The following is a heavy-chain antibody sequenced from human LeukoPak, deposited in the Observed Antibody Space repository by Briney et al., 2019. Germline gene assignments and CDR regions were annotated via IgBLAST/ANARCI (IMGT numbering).Heavy chain of an antibody. V-gene: IGHV3-30*03. CDR3: ARGGAGVYCSSSSCLNYFDY. J-gene: IGHJ4*02. CDR2: ISYDGSNK. CDR1: GFMFSSYW. D-gene: IGHD2-2*01. Sequence: GGSLRLSCAASGFMFSSYWMTWVRQAPGKGLEWVAVISYDGSNKYYADSVKGRFTISRDNSKNTLYLQMNSLRAEDTAVYYCARGGAGVYCSSSSCLNYFDYWGQGTLVTVSS.